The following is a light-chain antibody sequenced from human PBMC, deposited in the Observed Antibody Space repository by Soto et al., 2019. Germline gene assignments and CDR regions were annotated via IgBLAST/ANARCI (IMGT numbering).Light chain of an antibody. CDR3: ETWDSNTRV. V-gene: IGLV4-60*03. CDR2: LEGSGSY. CDR1: SGHNNYI. J-gene: IGLJ2*01. Sequence: QSVLTQSPSASASLGSSVKLTCTLSSGHNNYIIAWHQQQPGKAPRYLMKLEGSGSYNKGSGVPDRFSGSSSGADRYLTISNLQSEDEADYYCETWDSNTRVFGGGTKLTVL.